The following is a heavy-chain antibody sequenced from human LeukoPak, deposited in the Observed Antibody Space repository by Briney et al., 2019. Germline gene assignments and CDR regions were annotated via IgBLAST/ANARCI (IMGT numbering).Heavy chain of an antibody. J-gene: IGHJ4*02. CDR1: GYSINNYW. V-gene: IGHV5-51*01. CDR3: AVLTDGAFDY. D-gene: IGHD3-10*01. CDR2: IYPADSDI. Sequence: GESLKISCKGSGYSINNYWIGWVRQMPGKGLEWMGIIYPADSDIRYSPSFQGQVTISADKSISTAYLQWSSLKASDTAMYYCAVLTDGAFDYWGQGTLVTVSS.